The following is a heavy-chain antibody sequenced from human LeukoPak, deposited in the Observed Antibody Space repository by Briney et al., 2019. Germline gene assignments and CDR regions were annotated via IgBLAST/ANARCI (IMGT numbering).Heavy chain of an antibody. J-gene: IGHJ5*02. CDR1: GGSFSGYY. Sequence: SETLSLTCAVYGGSFSGYYWSWIRQPPGKGPEWIGEINHSGSTNYNPSLKSRVTISVDTSKNQFSLKLSSVTAADTAVYYCARHSRLLWFGELLGGRRGFDPWGQGTLVTVSS. CDR2: INHSGST. V-gene: IGHV4-34*01. D-gene: IGHD3-10*01. CDR3: ARHSRLLWFGELLGGRRGFDP.